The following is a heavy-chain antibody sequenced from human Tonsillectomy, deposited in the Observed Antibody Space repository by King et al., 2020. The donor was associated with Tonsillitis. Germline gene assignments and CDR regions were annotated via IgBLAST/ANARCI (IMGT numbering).Heavy chain of an antibody. D-gene: IGHD3-10*01. CDR2: ISGIGGNT. Sequence: VQLVESGGGLVQPGGSLRLSCAASGFSFIGYAMSWVRQAPGKGREWVSVISGIGGNTYYAECVKGRLTISRENSTKTRFLQMKSLRAADTAVYFCAKDITAGNTSPRLAYFDLWGRGTLVTVSS. J-gene: IGHJ2*01. CDR1: GFSFIGYA. CDR3: AKDITAGNTSPRLAYFDL. V-gene: IGHV3-23*04.